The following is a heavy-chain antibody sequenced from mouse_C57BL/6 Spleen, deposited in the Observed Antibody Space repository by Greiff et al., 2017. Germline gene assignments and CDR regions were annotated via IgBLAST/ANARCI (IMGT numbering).Heavy chain of an antibody. Sequence: DVQLVESGGDLVKPGGSLKLSCAASGFTFSSYGMSWVRQTPDKRLEWVATISSGGSYTYYPDSVKGRFTISRDNAKNTLYLQMSSLKSEDTAMYYCARVYYGNYNWYFDVWGTGTTVTVSS. V-gene: IGHV5-6*01. D-gene: IGHD2-1*01. CDR2: ISSGGSYT. CDR3: ARVYYGNYNWYFDV. J-gene: IGHJ1*03. CDR1: GFTFSSYG.